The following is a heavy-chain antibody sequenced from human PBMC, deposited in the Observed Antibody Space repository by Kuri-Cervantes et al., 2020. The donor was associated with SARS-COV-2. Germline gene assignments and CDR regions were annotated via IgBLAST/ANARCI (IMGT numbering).Heavy chain of an antibody. CDR2: ISYDGSNK. CDR3: ARVDYDSSAIPPDY. CDR1: GFTFSSYG. Sequence: GESLKISCAASGFTFSSYGMHWVRQAPGKGLEWVAVISYDGSNKYYADSVKGRFTISRDNSKNTLYLQMNSLRAEDTALYYCARVDYDSSAIPPDYWGQGTLVTVSS. J-gene: IGHJ4*02. V-gene: IGHV3-30*03. D-gene: IGHD3-22*01.